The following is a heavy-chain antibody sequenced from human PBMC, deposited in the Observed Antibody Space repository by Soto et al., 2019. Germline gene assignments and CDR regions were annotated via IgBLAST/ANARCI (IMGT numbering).Heavy chain of an antibody. J-gene: IGHJ3*01. CDR2: IYFSGAT. Sequence: QVQLQESGPGLVEPSQTLSLTCTVSGGSISSAGYYWSWLRQRPGKGLEWIGYIYFSGATYYNPSLESRVTISVDTSKNQFSLRLSSVTAADTAVYYCARDPWRTPPEAAFDVWGQGTKVTVSS. V-gene: IGHV4-31*03. CDR1: GGSISSAGYY. CDR3: ARDPWRTPPEAAFDV.